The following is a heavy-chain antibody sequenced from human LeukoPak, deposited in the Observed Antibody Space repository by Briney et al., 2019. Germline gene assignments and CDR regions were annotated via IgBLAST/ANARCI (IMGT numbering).Heavy chain of an antibody. V-gene: IGHV4-4*07. CDR1: GGSISSYY. CDR3: ARIIRGGAFDI. CDR2: IYTSAST. D-gene: IGHD3-10*01. Sequence: PSETLCLTCTASGGSISSYYLSWIRQPAGKGLEWIGRIYTSASTNYNPSLKSRVNMSVDTSKNQFSLQLRSVTAADTGVYYCARIIRGGAFDIWGQGTMVTVSS. J-gene: IGHJ3*02.